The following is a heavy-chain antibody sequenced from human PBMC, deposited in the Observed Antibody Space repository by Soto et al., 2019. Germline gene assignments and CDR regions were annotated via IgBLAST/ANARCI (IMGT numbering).Heavy chain of an antibody. J-gene: IGHJ4*02. CDR3: ATLNGYDY. CDR1: GFPFSSHW. D-gene: IGHD5-12*01. CDR2: IDNTGSSA. Sequence: EVRLVESGGGLVQPGGSLRLSCAASGFPFSSHWLQWVRQVPGRGLVWVSRIDNTGSSAIYADSVRGRFTVSRDNAKDTLYLHMNSLRAEDTDVYYCATLNGYDYWGQGTLVTVSS. V-gene: IGHV3-74*01.